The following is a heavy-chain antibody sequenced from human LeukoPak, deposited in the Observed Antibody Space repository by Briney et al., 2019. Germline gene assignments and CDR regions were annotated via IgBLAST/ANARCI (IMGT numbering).Heavy chain of an antibody. CDR3: ARDRVDTAMVKGFDY. CDR1: GGTFSSYA. Sequence: SVKVSCKASGGTFSSYAISWVRQAPGQGFEWMGGIIPIFGTANYAQKFQGRVTITADESTSTAYMELSSLRSEDTAVYYCARDRVDTAMVKGFDYWGQGTLVTVSS. J-gene: IGHJ4*02. D-gene: IGHD5-18*01. CDR2: IIPIFGTA. V-gene: IGHV1-69*13.